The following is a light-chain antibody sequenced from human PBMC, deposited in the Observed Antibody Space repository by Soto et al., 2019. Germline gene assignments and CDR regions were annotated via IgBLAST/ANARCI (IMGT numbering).Light chain of an antibody. CDR3: QKYNSAPLT. V-gene: IGKV1-27*01. CDR2: AAS. Sequence: DIQMTQSPSSLSASVGDRVTITCRASQGISTYLAWFQQKPGKVPKLLIYAASTLQIGVPSRFSGSGSGTDFTLTISSLQPEDVETYYCQKYNSAPLTFGHGTKVDIK. J-gene: IGKJ3*01. CDR1: QGISTY.